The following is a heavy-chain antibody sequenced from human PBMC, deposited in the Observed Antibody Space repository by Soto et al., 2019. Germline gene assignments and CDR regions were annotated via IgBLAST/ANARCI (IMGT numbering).Heavy chain of an antibody. Sequence: QVTLKESGPVLVKPTEPLTLTCTVSGFSLSNARMGVSWIRQPPGKALEWLAHIFSNDEKSYSTSLKSRLTISKDTSKSQVVLTMTNMDPVDTATYYCARGVRGYCSSTSCSANWFDPWGQGTLVTVSS. CDR2: IFSNDEK. V-gene: IGHV2-26*01. CDR1: GFSLSNARMG. D-gene: IGHD2-2*01. CDR3: ARGVRGYCSSTSCSANWFDP. J-gene: IGHJ5*02.